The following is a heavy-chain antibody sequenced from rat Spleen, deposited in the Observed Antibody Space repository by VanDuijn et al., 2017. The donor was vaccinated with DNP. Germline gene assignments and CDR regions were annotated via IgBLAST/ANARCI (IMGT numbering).Heavy chain of an antibody. CDR3: TRDLHFGYNYAFDY. CDR1: GFTFSTFP. J-gene: IGHJ2*01. V-gene: IGHV5-46*01. Sequence: EVQLVESGGGLVQPGRSMKLSCTASGFTFSTFPMAWVRHAPTKGLEWVTTISASGGSTYYRDSVKGRFTVSRENAQSTLYLQMTNLRSEDTATYYCTRDLHFGYNYAFDYWGQGVLVSVSS. D-gene: IGHD1-4*01. CDR2: ISASGGST.